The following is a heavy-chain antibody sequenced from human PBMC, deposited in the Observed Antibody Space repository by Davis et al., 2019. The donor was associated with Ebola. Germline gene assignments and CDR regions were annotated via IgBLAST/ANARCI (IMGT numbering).Heavy chain of an antibody. Sequence: GESLKISCAASGFIFRTYTMHWVRQAPGKGLEWVAVIPYDGNHISYAESVRGRFTISRDNSKNTLHLQMNTLRAEDTAVYYCARKTTLYFDYWGQGTLVTVSS. J-gene: IGHJ4*02. CDR3: ARKTTLYFDY. D-gene: IGHD4-17*01. CDR1: GFIFRTYT. V-gene: IGHV3-30*04. CDR2: IPYDGNHI.